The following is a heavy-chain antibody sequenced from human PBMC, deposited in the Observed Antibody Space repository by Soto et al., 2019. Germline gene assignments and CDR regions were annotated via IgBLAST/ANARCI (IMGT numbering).Heavy chain of an antibody. V-gene: IGHV1-18*01. CDR1: CFTFTSYA. CDR2: ISAYNGNT. Sequence: SVKRSCKSSCFTFTSYAISWVRQAPGQGLEWMGWISAYNGNTNYAQKLQGRVTMTTDTSTSTAYMELRSLRSDDTAVYYCARDLPPTDYWGQGTLVTVSS. J-gene: IGHJ4*02. CDR3: ARDLPPTDY.